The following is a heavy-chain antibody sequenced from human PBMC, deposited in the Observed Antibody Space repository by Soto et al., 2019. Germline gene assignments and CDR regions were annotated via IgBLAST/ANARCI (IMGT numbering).Heavy chain of an antibody. CDR1: GFTFRRYW. D-gene: IGHD2-2*01. J-gene: IGHJ3*02. CDR3: ARAGDHLLSYDFDI. Sequence: HPGGSLRLSCAASGFTFRRYWMHWVRQVPGKGLVWVSRIDSYGSETNYADSGKGRFTISRDNAKNTLYVQMNSLRAEDTAVYYCARAGDHLLSYDFDIWGQGTMVTVSS. V-gene: IGHV3-74*01. CDR2: IDSYGSET.